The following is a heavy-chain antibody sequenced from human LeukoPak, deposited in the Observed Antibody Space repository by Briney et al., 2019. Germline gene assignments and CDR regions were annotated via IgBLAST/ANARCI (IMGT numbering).Heavy chain of an antibody. D-gene: IGHD1-1*01. CDR2: IGDNGGDT. V-gene: IGHV3-23*01. Sequence: QPGGSLRLSCAASGFTFNNFAMSWVRQAPGKGLEWVSAIGDNGGDTKYAASVKGRFTIYRDNSRNTLYLQMNSLRVEDTAVYYCGRDWKLDYWGQGTLVTVSS. CDR1: GFTFNNFA. J-gene: IGHJ4*02. CDR3: GRDWKLDY.